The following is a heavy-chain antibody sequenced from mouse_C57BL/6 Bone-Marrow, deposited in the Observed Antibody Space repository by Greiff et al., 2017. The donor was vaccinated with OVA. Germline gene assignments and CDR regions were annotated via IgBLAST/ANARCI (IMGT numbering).Heavy chain of an antibody. CDR2: IHPNSGST. V-gene: IGHV1-64*01. CDR3: ARPDYYGSRDFDY. Sequence: QVQLQQSGAELVKPGASVKLSCKASGYTFTSYWMHWVKQRPGQGLEWIGMIHPNSGSTNYNEKFKSKATLTVDKSSSTAYMQLSSLTSEDSAVYYCARPDYYGSRDFDYWGQGTTLTVSS. CDR1: GYTFTSYW. D-gene: IGHD1-1*01. J-gene: IGHJ2*01.